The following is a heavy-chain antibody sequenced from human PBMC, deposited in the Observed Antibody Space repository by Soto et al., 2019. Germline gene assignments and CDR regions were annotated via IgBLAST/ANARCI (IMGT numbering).Heavy chain of an antibody. CDR1: GGSFSGYY. V-gene: IGHV4-34*01. D-gene: IGHD7-27*01. CDR2: INHSGST. Sequence: QVQLQQWGAGLLKPSETLSLTCAVYGGSFSGYYWSWIRQPPGKGLEWIGEINHSGSTNYNPSLNRRVTISVDTSKNQFSLKLSSVTAADTAVYYCARGFLPWVWFDPWGQGTLVTVSS. J-gene: IGHJ5*02. CDR3: ARGFLPWVWFDP.